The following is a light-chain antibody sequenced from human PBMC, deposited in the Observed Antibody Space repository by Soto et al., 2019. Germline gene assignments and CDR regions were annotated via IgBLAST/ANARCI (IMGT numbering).Light chain of an antibody. V-gene: IGKV3-20*01. CDR1: QSVSSTF. CDR3: HQYERSRT. Sequence: IVLTQSPGTLSLTPGERATLSCRASQSVSSTFLAWYQQKPGQAPKVLIDGASTRATGIPDRFSGSGSGTDFTLTISRLEPEDFAMYYCHQYERSRTFGQGTKVEMK. CDR2: GAS. J-gene: IGKJ1*01.